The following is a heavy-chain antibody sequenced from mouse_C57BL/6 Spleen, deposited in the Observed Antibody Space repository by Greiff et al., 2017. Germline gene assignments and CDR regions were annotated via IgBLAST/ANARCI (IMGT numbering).Heavy chain of an antibody. CDR3: ARAYYGSSYRFAY. CDR1: GYTFTSSW. D-gene: IGHD1-1*01. J-gene: IGHJ3*01. V-gene: IGHV1-69*01. Sequence: QVQLQQPGAELVMPGASVKLSCKASGYTFTSSWMHWVKQRPGQGLEWIGEIDPSDSYTNYNQKFKGKSTLTVDKSSSTAYMQLSSLTSEDSAVYYCARAYYGSSYRFAYWGQGTLVTVSA. CDR2: IDPSDSYT.